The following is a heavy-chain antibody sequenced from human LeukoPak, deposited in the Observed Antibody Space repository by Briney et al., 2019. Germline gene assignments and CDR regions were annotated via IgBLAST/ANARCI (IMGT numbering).Heavy chain of an antibody. CDR3: ARSLSYDSSGGFDY. CDR2: INPNSGGT. Sequence: ASVKVSCKASGYTFTGDYMHWVRQAPGQGLEWMGWINPNSGGTNYAQKFQGRVTMTRDTSISTAYMELSRLRSDDTAVYYCARSLSYDSSGGFDYWGQGTLVTVSS. J-gene: IGHJ4*02. CDR1: GYTFTGDY. V-gene: IGHV1-2*02. D-gene: IGHD3-22*01.